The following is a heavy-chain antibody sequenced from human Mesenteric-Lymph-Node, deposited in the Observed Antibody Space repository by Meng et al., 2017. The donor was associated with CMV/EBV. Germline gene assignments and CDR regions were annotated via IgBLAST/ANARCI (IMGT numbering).Heavy chain of an antibody. V-gene: IGHV4-34*01. CDR2: INHSGST. CDR1: GGSFSGYY. D-gene: IGHD1-26*01. J-gene: IGHJ4*02. CDR3: ARGRERTAPARSFDY. Sequence: GSLRLSCAVYGGSFSGYYWSWIRQPPGKGLEWIGEINHSGSTNYNPSLKSRVTISVDTSKNQFSLKLSSVTAADTAVYYCARGRERTAPARSFDYWGQGTLVTVSS.